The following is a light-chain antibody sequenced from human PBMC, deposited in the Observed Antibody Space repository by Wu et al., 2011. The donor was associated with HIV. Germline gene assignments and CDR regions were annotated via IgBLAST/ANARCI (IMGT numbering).Light chain of an antibody. Sequence: EIVLTQSPATLSLSPGERATLSCRASQSVSSYLAWYQQKPGQAPRLLIYGASNRATGIPARFSGGGSGTDFTLTISSLEPEDFAVYYCQQRGNWPLTFGPRHTTWRLN. CDR2: GAS. V-gene: IGKV3-11*01. CDR1: QSVSSY. J-gene: IGKJ5*01. CDR3: QQRGNWPLT.